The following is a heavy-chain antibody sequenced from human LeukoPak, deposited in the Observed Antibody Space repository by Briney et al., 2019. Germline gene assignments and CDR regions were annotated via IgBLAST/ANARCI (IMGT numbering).Heavy chain of an antibody. CDR3: ATASYSSSWPLGNY. CDR2: ISSSGSTI. Sequence: GGSLRLSCAASGFTFSSYEMNWVRQAPGKGLEWVSYISSSGSTIYYADSVKGRFTISRDNAKNSLYLQMNSLRAEDTAVYYCATASYSSSWPLGNYWGQGTLVTVSS. CDR1: GFTFSSYE. J-gene: IGHJ4*02. D-gene: IGHD6-13*01. V-gene: IGHV3-48*03.